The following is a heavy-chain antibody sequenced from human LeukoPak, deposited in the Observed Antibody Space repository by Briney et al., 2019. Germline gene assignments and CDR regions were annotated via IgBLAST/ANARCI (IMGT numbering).Heavy chain of an antibody. CDR2: ISLDGSNR. V-gene: IGHV3-30*04. CDR3: ARDRERGCSGGSCYHGFDY. CDR1: GFTLSSSA. J-gene: IGHJ4*02. D-gene: IGHD2-15*01. Sequence: PGGSLRLSCAASGFTLSSSAMQSVRQAPGKGLGWEADISLDGSNRHYTDAVKGQFTISRDKSKNTLSLQMNSLRVEDTAVDYCARDRERGCSGGSCYHGFDYWGQGTLVTVSS.